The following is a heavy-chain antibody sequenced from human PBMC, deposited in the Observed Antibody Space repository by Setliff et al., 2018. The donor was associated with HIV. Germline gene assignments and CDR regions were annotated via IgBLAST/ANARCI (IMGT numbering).Heavy chain of an antibody. CDR3: ARGGVLRYFDWAY. D-gene: IGHD3-9*01. Sequence: SETLSLTCTVSRGSIKHYYWSWIRQPPGKGLEWIGYIYTSGSTDYNPSLKSRVTISVDTSKNQFSLKLSSVTAADTAVYYCARGGVLRYFDWAYWGQGTLVTVSS. V-gene: IGHV4-4*08. CDR2: IYTSGST. CDR1: RGSIKHYY. J-gene: IGHJ4*02.